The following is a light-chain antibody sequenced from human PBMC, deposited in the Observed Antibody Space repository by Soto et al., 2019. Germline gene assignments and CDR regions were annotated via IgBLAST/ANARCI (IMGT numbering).Light chain of an antibody. Sequence: QSALTQPASVSGSPGQSITISCTGTSSDVGGYNTVSWDQQHPGKAPKLMIYEVSNRPSGVSNRFSGSKSGNTASLTISGLQAEDEAEEDCSSYTTSSTLLDVFGTGTKVTVL. J-gene: IGLJ1*01. CDR3: SSYTTSSTLLDV. CDR2: EVS. CDR1: SSDVGGYNT. V-gene: IGLV2-14*01.